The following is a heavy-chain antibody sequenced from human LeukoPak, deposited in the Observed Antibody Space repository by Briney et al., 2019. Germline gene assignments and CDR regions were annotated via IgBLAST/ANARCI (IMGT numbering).Heavy chain of an antibody. J-gene: IGHJ3*02. CDR2: IKEDGSEK. CDR1: GFTFSNYW. Sequence: GESLRLSCAASGFTFSNYWMSWVRQAPGKGLEWVANIKEDGSEKYYADSVKGRITISRDNGKNSLYLQMNSLRAEDTAVYYCVKYSDSVVSAALLDAFDIWGQGTMVTVSS. CDR3: VKYSDSVVSAALLDAFDI. D-gene: IGHD2-2*01. V-gene: IGHV3-7*01.